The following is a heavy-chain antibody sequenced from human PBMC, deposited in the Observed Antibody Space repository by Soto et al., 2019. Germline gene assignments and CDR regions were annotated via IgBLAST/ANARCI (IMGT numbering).Heavy chain of an antibody. V-gene: IGHV3-30*18. CDR3: AKGKIPPGIAVAAKPRAEINFDY. D-gene: IGHD6-19*01. J-gene: IGHJ4*02. CDR1: GFTFSSYG. CDR2: ISYDGSNK. Sequence: GGSLRLSCAASGFTFSSYGMHWVRQAPGKGLEWVAVISYDGSNKYYADSVKGRFTISRDNSKNTLYLQMNSLRAEDTAVYYCAKGKIPPGIAVAAKPRAEINFDYWGQGTLVTVSS.